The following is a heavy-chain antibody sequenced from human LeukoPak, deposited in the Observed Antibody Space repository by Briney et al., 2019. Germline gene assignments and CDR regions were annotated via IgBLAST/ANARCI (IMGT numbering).Heavy chain of an antibody. J-gene: IGHJ5*02. D-gene: IGHD1-26*01. Sequence: GASVKVSCKASGYTFTGYYMHWVRQAPGQGLEWMGRIKPNSGGTNYAQKFQGRVTMTRDTSISTAYVELSRLRSDDTAVYYCARGSLIVGATRVRFDPWGQGTLVTVSS. CDR3: ARGSLIVGATRVRFDP. CDR1: GYTFTGYY. CDR2: IKPNSGGT. V-gene: IGHV1-2*06.